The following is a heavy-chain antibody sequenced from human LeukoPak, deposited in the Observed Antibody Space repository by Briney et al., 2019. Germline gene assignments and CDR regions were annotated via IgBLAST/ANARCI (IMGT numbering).Heavy chain of an antibody. CDR2: ISADNGNT. CDR1: GYSFSTYG. J-gene: IGHJ4*02. Sequence: ASVKLSCKASGYSFSTYGISWVRQAPGQGLEWMGLISADNGNTNYAKTFQGRVTMTTDTSTSTAYLQMRSLRADDTAVYYCARLLYYYDSSGYHSAGYYFDYWGQGTLVTVSS. D-gene: IGHD3-22*01. V-gene: IGHV1-18*01. CDR3: ARLLYYYDSSGYHSAGYYFDY.